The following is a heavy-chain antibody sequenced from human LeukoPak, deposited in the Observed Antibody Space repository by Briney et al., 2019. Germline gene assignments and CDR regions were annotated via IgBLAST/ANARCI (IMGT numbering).Heavy chain of an antibody. CDR1: GYSFTGYY. D-gene: IGHD6-19*01. J-gene: IGHJ3*02. V-gene: IGHV1-2*02. CDR2: INPHSGGT. CDR3: ARAVAVAGTVAFDI. Sequence: ASVKVSCKASGYSFTGYYMHWVRQAPGQGLEWMGWINPHSGGTNSAQKFQGRVTMTRDTSISTAYMEVSRLRPDDTAVYYCARAVAVAGTVAFDIWGQGTMVTVSS.